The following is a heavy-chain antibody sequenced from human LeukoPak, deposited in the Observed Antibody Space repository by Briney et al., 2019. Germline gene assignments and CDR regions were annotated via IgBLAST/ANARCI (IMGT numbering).Heavy chain of an antibody. D-gene: IGHD3-22*01. CDR3: ARAPEHYYDSSGYYYVSAFDI. J-gene: IGHJ3*02. V-gene: IGHV3-48*02. CDR1: GFTFSSYS. CDR2: ISISSSTI. Sequence: PGGSLRLSCAASGFTFSSYSMNWVRQAPGKGLEWVSYISISSSTIYYADSVKGRFTISRDNAKNSLYLQMNSLRDEDTAVYYCARAPEHYYDSSGYYYVSAFDIWGQGTMVTVSS.